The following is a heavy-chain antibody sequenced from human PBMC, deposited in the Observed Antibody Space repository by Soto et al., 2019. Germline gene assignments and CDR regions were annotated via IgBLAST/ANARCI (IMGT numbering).Heavy chain of an antibody. D-gene: IGHD2-2*01. Sequence: ASVKVSCKASGYTFTSYAMHWVRQAPGQRLEWMGWINAGNGNTKYSQKFQGRVTITRDTSANTAYMELSSLRSEDTAVYYCASTLPGAISTISWGQGTLVTVSS. J-gene: IGHJ5*02. CDR1: GYTFTSYA. V-gene: IGHV1-3*01. CDR3: ASTLPGAISTIS. CDR2: INAGNGNT.